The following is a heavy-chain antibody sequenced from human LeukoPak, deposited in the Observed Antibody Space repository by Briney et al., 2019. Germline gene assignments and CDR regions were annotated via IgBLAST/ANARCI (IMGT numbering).Heavy chain of an antibody. Sequence: GGSLRLSCAASGFTVSSNYMSWVRQAPGKGLEWVGFIRNKAYGGTTEYAASVKGRFTISRDDSTSIAYLQMNSLKTEDTAVYYCATVDTVVLPAAMAFDYWGQGTLVTVSS. V-gene: IGHV3-71*01. J-gene: IGHJ4*02. CDR1: GFTVSSNY. CDR2: IRNKAYGGTT. CDR3: ATVDTVVLPAAMAFDY. D-gene: IGHD2-2*03.